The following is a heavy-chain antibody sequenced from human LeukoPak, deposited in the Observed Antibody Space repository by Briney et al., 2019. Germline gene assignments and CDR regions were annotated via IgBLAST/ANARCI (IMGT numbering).Heavy chain of an antibody. V-gene: IGHV1-69*01. D-gene: IGHD6-19*01. Sequence: GASVKVSCKASGGTFSSYAISWVRQAPGQGLEWMGGMIPIFGTANYAQKFQGRVTITADESTSTAYMELSSLRSEDTAVYYCARGGGIAVPYYFDYWGQGTLVTVSS. J-gene: IGHJ4*02. CDR3: ARGGGIAVPYYFDY. CDR1: GGTFSSYA. CDR2: MIPIFGTA.